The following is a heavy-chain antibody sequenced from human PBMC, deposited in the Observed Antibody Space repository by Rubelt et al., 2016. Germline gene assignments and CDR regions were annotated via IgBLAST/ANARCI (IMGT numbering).Heavy chain of an antibody. J-gene: IGHJ4*02. CDR1: GFTFSNYW. CDR2: INIDGGGT. Sequence: EVQLVESGGGLVQPGGSLRLSCAASGFTFSNYWMHWVRQAPGKGLGWVSRINIDGGGTSYPDAGKGRFPIPRDNANGRFGLLMNSRRVEDAAVYYCARGHLAVQPNWGQGTLVAVSS. CDR3: ARGHLAVQPN. V-gene: IGHV3-74*01. D-gene: IGHD6-19*01.